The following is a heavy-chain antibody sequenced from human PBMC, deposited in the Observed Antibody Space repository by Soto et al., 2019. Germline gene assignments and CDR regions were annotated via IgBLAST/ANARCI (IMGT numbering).Heavy chain of an antibody. V-gene: IGHV3-11*01. J-gene: IGHJ6*02. Sequence: PGGSLRLSCAASGFTFSDYYMSWIRQAPGKGLEWVSYISSSGSTIYYADSVKGRFTISRDNAKNSLYLQMNSLRAEDTAVYYCARDQHTVTMGVDYYYYYGMDVWGQGTTVTVSS. D-gene: IGHD4-17*01. CDR2: ISSSGSTI. CDR1: GFTFSDYY. CDR3: ARDQHTVTMGVDYYYYYGMDV.